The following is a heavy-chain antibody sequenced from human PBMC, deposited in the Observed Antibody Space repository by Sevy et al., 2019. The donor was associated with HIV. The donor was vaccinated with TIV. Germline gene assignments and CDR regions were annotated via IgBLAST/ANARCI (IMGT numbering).Heavy chain of an antibody. CDR1: GFSFDSYG. CDR2: ISGSGSRT. CDR3: AKGGGHYDPDEIGYYFYYYNMDV. J-gene: IGHJ6*03. V-gene: IGHV3-23*01. D-gene: IGHD3-22*01. Sequence: GGSLRLSCAVSGFSFDSYGMTWVRQAPGKGLEWVSGISGSGSRTYCADSVKGRFIISRDNSKNTLDLQMNSLRSEDTAIYYCAKGGGHYDPDEIGYYFYYYNMDVWGKGTTVTVSS.